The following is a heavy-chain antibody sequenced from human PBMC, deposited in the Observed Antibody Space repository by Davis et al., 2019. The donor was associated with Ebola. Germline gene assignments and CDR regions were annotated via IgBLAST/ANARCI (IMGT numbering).Heavy chain of an antibody. Sequence: PGGSLRLSCAASGFTFSDYYMSWIRQAPGKGLEWVSYISSSSSTIYYADSVKGRFTISRDNSKNTLYLQMNSLRAEDTAVYYCAKMYYDFWSGYNPPMDVWGQGTTVTVSS. CDR1: GFTFSDYY. J-gene: IGHJ6*02. D-gene: IGHD3-3*01. CDR2: ISSSSSTI. CDR3: AKMYYDFWSGYNPPMDV. V-gene: IGHV3-11*01.